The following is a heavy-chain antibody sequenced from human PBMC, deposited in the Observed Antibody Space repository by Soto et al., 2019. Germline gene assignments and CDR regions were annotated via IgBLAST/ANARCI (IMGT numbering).Heavy chain of an antibody. V-gene: IGHV1-18*01. CDR1: GYTFSIYC. D-gene: IGHD3-10*01. J-gene: IGHJ4*02. CDR2: TRPNNGNT. CDR3: VRDLDGSGSYYTDY. Sequence: GASVKVSCKASGYTFSIYCSNWVRQAPGQGLEWMGWTRPNNGNTKYAQNLQGRVTMTTDTSTSTAYMELRSLRPDDTAVYYCVRDLDGSGSYYTDYWGQGTLVTVSS.